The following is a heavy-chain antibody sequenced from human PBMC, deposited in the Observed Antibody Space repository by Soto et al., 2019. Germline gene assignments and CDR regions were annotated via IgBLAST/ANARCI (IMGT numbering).Heavy chain of an antibody. CDR1: GGSISSYY. Sequence: SETLSLTCTVSGGSISSYYWSWIRQPPGKGLEWIGYIYYSGSTNYNPSLKSRVTISVDTSKNQFSLKLSSVTAADTAVYYCARGFIGGYFDYWGQGTLVTVPQ. V-gene: IGHV4-59*01. CDR2: IYYSGST. D-gene: IGHD2-15*01. CDR3: ARGFIGGYFDY. J-gene: IGHJ4*02.